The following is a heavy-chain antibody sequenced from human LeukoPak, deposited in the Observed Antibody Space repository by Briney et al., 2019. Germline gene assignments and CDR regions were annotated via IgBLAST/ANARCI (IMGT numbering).Heavy chain of an antibody. Sequence: SETLSLTCTISGGSISSYYWSWIRQPAGKGLEWIGRIDTSGSTNYNPSLKSRVTISVDKSKNQFSLKLSSVTAADTAVYYCARAASAMVDLNRFDPWGQGTLVTVSS. J-gene: IGHJ5*02. CDR1: GGSISSYY. CDR2: IDTSGST. D-gene: IGHD5-18*01. CDR3: ARAASAMVDLNRFDP. V-gene: IGHV4-4*07.